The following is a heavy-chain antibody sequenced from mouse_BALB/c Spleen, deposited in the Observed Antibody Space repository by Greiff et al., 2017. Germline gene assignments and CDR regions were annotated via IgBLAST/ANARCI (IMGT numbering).Heavy chain of an antibody. CDR3: ARYDGYYAFYAMDY. D-gene: IGHD2-3*01. V-gene: IGHV3-8*02. CDR1: GDSITSGY. CDR2: ISYSGST. J-gene: IGHJ4*01. Sequence: EVMLVESGPSLVTPSQTLSLTCSVTGDSITSGYWNWIRKFPGNKLEYMGYISYSGSTYYNPSLKSRISITRDTSKNQYYLQLNSVTTEDTATYYCARYDGYYAFYAMDYWGQGTSVTVSS.